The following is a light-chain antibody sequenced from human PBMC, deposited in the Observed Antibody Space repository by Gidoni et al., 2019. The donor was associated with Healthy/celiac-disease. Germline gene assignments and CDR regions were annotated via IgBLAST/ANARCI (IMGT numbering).Light chain of an antibody. CDR3: QQSYSTPLT. CDR1: QSISSY. J-gene: IGKJ4*01. CDR2: PAS. Sequence: IQMSQSPASLSASVGDRVTIPCRASQSISSYLNWYQQKPGKAPKLLIYPASSLQSGVPSRFSGSGSGTDFTLTISSLQPEDFATYYCQQSYSTPLTFGGGTKVEIK. V-gene: IGKV1-39*01.